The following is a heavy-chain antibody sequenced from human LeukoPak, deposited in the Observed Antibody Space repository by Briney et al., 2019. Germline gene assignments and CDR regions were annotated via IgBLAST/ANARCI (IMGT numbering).Heavy chain of an antibody. D-gene: IGHD6-19*01. J-gene: IGHJ4*02. CDR2: FDPEDGET. CDR3: ATTTSGWTGNYDY. V-gene: IGHV1-24*01. CDR1: GYTLTELS. Sequence: ASVKVSCKVSGYTLTELSMHWVRQAPGNGLEWMGGFDPEDGETIYAQKFQGRVTMTEDISTDTAYMELSSLRSEDTAVYYCATTTSGWTGNYDYWGQGTPVTVSS.